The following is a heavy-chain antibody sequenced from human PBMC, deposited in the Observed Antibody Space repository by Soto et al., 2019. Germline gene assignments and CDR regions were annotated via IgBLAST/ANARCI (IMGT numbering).Heavy chain of an antibody. D-gene: IGHD3-22*01. CDR3: AREGASGSHIGY. CDR1: GGTFSSYA. J-gene: IGHJ4*02. Sequence: QVQLVQSGAEVKKPGSSVKVSCKASGGTFSSYAISWVRQAPGQGLEWMGGIIPIFGTANYAQKFQGRVTITADKSTSTACMELSSLRSEDTAVYYFAREGASGSHIGYWGQGTLVTVSS. V-gene: IGHV1-69*06. CDR2: IIPIFGTA.